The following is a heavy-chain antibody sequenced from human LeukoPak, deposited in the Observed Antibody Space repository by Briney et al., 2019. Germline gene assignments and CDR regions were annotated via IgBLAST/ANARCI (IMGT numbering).Heavy chain of an antibody. V-gene: IGHV1-46*01. Sequence: ASVKVSCKASGYTFTSYYMHWVRQAPGQGLEWMGIINPSGGSTSYAQKFQGRVTMARDTSTSTVYMELSSLRSEDTAVYYCVRDPSPHCSSTSCLGHYFDYWGQGTLVTVSS. CDR1: GYTFTSYY. D-gene: IGHD2-2*01. CDR2: INPSGGST. J-gene: IGHJ4*02. CDR3: VRDPSPHCSSTSCLGHYFDY.